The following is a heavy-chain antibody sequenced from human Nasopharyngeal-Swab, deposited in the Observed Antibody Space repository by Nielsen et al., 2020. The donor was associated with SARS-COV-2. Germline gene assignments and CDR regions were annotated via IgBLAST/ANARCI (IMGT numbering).Heavy chain of an antibody. D-gene: IGHD2-15*01. CDR1: GGSISSYY. CDR3: ARDPGPTPTTGSSGGGRWYYYAMDV. J-gene: IGHJ6*02. CDR2: IYYSGST. V-gene: IGHV4-59*13. Sequence: SETLSLTCTVSGGSISSYYWSWIRQPSGKGREWIGYIYYSGSTNYNPSLKSRVTISVDTSTNQFSLNLSSVTAADTAVYYCARDPGPTPTTGSSGGGRWYYYAMDVWGQGTTVTVSS.